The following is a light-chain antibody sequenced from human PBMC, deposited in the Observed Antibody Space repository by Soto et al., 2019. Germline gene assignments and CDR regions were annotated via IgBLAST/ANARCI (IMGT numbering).Light chain of an antibody. CDR1: QSFRGQ. CDR3: KQRHMWPIT. J-gene: IGKJ5*01. Sequence: VFTESPVTLSLSPGERATLSSGASQSFRGQLAWYQQKPGQAPRLLIYDASNRATGIPPRFSGSGSGTDFTLTISSLEPEDSAVYYCKQRHMWPITFGGGTRLDI. V-gene: IGKV3-11*01. CDR2: DAS.